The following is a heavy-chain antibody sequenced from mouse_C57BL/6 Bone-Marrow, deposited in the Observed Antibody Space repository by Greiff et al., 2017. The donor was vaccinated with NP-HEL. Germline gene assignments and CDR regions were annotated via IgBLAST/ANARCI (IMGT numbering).Heavy chain of an antibody. V-gene: IGHV1-85*01. CDR2: IYPRDGST. CDR1: GYTFTSYD. D-gene: IGHD1-1*01. J-gene: IGHJ2*01. Sequence: QVQLQQSGPELVKPGASVKLSCKASGYTFTSYDINWVKQRPGQGLEWIGWIYPRDGSTKYNEKFKGKATLTVDTSSSTAYLELHSLTSEDSAVYFWAREGTVIYYYGSSWGYWGQGTTLTVSS. CDR3: AREGTVIYYYGSSWGY.